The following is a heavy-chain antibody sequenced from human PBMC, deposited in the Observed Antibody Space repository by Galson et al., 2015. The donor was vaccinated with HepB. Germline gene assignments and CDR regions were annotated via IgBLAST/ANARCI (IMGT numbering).Heavy chain of an antibody. D-gene: IGHD3-10*01. CDR1: GGSISSGDYY. CDR3: ARDSRGSGDFGY. J-gene: IGHJ4*02. V-gene: IGHV4-30-4*01. CDR2: IYYSGST. Sequence: TLSLTCTVSGGSISSGDYYWSWIRQPPGKGLEWIGYIYYSGSTYYNPSLKSRVTISVDTSKNQFSLKLSSVTAADTAVYYCARDSRGSGDFGYWGQGTLVTVSS.